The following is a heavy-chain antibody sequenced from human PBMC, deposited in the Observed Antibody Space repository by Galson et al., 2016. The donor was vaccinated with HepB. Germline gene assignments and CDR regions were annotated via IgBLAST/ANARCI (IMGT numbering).Heavy chain of an antibody. D-gene: IGHD3-3*01. J-gene: IGHJ4*02. CDR3: ATYRVGEGGRGD. CDR1: GVSIARSSYY. Sequence: SETLSLTCTVSGVSIARSSYYWAWIRQPPGKGLEWIGQMSNSGGTNYNPSLNSRVTMSVDTSNNQFSLKLSDVSTADTAVYYCATYRVGEGGRGDWGQGTLVTVSS. V-gene: IGHV4-61*05. CDR2: MSNSGGT.